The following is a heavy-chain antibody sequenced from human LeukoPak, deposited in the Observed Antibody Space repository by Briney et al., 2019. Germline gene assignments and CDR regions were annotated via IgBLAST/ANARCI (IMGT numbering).Heavy chain of an antibody. D-gene: IGHD3-22*01. CDR2: IDSDGINT. CDR3: ARDLGQYYDTSDNWFDP. CDR1: GFTFSNYW. Sequence: GGSLRLSCAASGFTFSNYWMHWVRHAPGKGLVWVSRIDSDGINTSYADSVKGRFTISRDNAKNTLNLQMNSLRAEDTAVCYCARDLGQYYDTSDNWFDPWGQGTLVTVSS. V-gene: IGHV3-74*01. J-gene: IGHJ5*02.